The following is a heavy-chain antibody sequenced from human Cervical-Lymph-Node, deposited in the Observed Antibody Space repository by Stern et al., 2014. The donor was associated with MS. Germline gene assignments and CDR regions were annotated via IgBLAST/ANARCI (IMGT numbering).Heavy chain of an antibody. Sequence: QVQLVQSGAEVKKPGASVKVSCKASGYIFNTYDINWVRQATGQGLEWMGWMNPRSGNTAYAEKFQGRVTMTRDTSISTAYMELSGLTSEDSAVYYCAREVDYNPSGGDYWGQGTLVTVSS. V-gene: IGHV1-8*01. CDR1: GYIFNTYD. J-gene: IGHJ4*02. CDR3: AREVDYNPSGGDY. D-gene: IGHD1-14*01. CDR2: MNPRSGNT.